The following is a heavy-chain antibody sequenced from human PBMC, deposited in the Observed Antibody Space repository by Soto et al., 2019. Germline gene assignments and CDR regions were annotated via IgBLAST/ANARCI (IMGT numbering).Heavy chain of an antibody. D-gene: IGHD3-22*01. CDR2: ISSSSSTI. CDR1: GFTFSGYC. Sequence: PGGSLRLSCAASGFTFSGYCLNWVRQAPGKGLEWVSYISSSSSTIYYADSVKGRFTISRDNAKNSLYLQMNSLRDEDTAVYYCARDLNYNDSSGFPPWGQGTLVTVSS. J-gene: IGHJ5*02. CDR3: ARDLNYNDSSGFPP. V-gene: IGHV3-48*02.